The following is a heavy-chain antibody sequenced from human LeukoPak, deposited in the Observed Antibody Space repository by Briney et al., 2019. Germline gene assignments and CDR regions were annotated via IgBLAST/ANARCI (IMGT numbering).Heavy chain of an antibody. CDR1: GFTFSSYS. V-gene: IGHV3-21*01. D-gene: IGHD2-21*01. CDR2: ISGSSSYI. CDR3: ARDDSDNTFDT. Sequence: KPGASQRLSCAASGFTFSSYSMNWVRQAPGKGLEWVSSISGSSSYIYYADSVKGRFTISRDNSKNTLYLQMNSLRAEDTSVYYCARDDSDNTFDTWGQGTMVTVPS. J-gene: IGHJ3*02.